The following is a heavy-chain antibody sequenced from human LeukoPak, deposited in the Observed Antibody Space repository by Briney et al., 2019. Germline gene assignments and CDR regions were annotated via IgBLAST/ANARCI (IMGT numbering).Heavy chain of an antibody. J-gene: IGHJ4*02. V-gene: IGHV1-18*04. CDR2: ISAYNGNT. CDR1: GYTVTSYG. Sequence: ASVKVSCKASGYTVTSYGISWVRQAPGQGLEWMGWISAYNGNTNYAQKLQGRVTMTTDTSTSTAYMELRSLRSDDTAVYYCARDAGYSGYDEGYFDYWGQGTLVAVSS. CDR3: ARDAGYSGYDEGYFDY. D-gene: IGHD5-12*01.